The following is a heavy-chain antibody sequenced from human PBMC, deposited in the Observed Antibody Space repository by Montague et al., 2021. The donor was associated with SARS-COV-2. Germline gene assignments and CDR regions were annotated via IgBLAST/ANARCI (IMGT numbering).Heavy chain of an antibody. D-gene: IGHD2-21*02. CDR1: GGSFSSYY. CDR3: ARLAYCGAVCFSGWGIVFDS. J-gene: IGHJ4*02. V-gene: IGHV4-34*01. CDR2: MNHSGSS. Sequence: SETLSLTCAVSGGSFSSYYCSWIRQPQGKGLEWIAVMNHSGSSNXNPSLKSRVPMSVDTSKNQFSLKLNSVTVADTAVYYCARLAYCGAVCFSGWGIVFDSWGQGTLVTVSS.